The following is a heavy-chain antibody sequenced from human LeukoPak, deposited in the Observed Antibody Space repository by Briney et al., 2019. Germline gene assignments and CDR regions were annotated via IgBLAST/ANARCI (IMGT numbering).Heavy chain of an antibody. J-gene: IGHJ4*02. CDR3: ARVDWSSYSSVLDY. CDR1: GFTLGSYW. CDR2: IKQDGSEK. Sequence: SGGSLRLSFAPSGFTLGSYWTSWAPRAPGKGRKWVGNIKQDGSEKLYLDPVRGRFTISRDNAKNSLYLQMNSLRAEDTAVYYCARVDWSSYSSVLDYWGQGTLVTVSS. D-gene: IGHD3-3*01. V-gene: IGHV3-7*01.